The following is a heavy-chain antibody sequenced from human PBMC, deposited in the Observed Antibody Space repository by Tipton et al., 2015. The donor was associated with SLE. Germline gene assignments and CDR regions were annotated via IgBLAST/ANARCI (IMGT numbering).Heavy chain of an antibody. Sequence: TLSLTCAVYGGSFSGYYWSWIRQPPGKGLEWIGEINHSGSTNYNPSLKSRVTISVDTSKNQFSLKLSSVTAADTAVYYCALPSRDWDYYYYGMDVWGQGSTVTVSS. V-gene: IGHV4-34*01. CDR1: GGSFSGYY. J-gene: IGHJ6*02. CDR3: ALPSRDWDYYYYGMDV. CDR2: INHSGST. D-gene: IGHD3/OR15-3a*01.